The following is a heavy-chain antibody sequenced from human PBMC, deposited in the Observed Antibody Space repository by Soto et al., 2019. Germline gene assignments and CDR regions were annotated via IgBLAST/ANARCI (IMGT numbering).Heavy chain of an antibody. CDR3: ARDIASQGGDYFDS. J-gene: IGHJ4*02. D-gene: IGHD2-21*01. V-gene: IGHV3-21*06. CDR1: GFTFRNYN. Sequence: EVQLVESGGGLVKAGGSLRLFCTASGFTFRNYNMNWVRQAPGKGLEWVSSISTGGAYMFYADSVKGRFTISRDNAQNSLFLQIDSPRAEDTAVYYFARDIASQGGDYFDSWDQGTLVTVSS. CDR2: ISTGGAYM.